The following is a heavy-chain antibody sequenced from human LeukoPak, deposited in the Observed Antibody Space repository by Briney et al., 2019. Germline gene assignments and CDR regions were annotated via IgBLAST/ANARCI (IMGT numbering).Heavy chain of an antibody. CDR3: AKVGGDWSGYNCYGLDV. CDR2: ISGSGGSK. D-gene: IGHD5-24*01. CDR1: GFMFSSYG. J-gene: IGHJ6*02. V-gene: IGHV3-23*01. Sequence: GSLRLSCAASGFMFSSYGMSWARQAPGKGLEWVSVISGSGGSKYYADSVKGRFTISRDNSKNTLYLQLNSLRAEDTAVYYCAKVGGDWSGYNCYGLDVWGQGTTVTVSS.